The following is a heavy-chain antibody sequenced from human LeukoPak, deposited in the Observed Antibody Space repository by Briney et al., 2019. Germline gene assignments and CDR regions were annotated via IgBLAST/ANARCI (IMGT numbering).Heavy chain of an antibody. V-gene: IGHV4-38-2*02. CDR2: IYHSGST. Sequence: SETLSLTCTVSGYSISSGYYWGWIRQPPGKGLEWIGSIYHSGSTYYNPSLKSRVTISVDTSKNQFSLRLSPVTAADTAVYYCARHVLVGATHFDSWGQGTLVTVSS. J-gene: IGHJ4*02. CDR3: ARHVLVGATHFDS. CDR1: GYSISSGYY. D-gene: IGHD1-26*01.